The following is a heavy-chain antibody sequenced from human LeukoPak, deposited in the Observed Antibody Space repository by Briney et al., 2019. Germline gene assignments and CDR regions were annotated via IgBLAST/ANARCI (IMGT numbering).Heavy chain of an antibody. CDR1: GFTFSNYA. CDR3: ARGTRDTADAFDI. V-gene: IGHV3-23*01. J-gene: IGHJ3*02. CDR2: ISGSGGST. D-gene: IGHD5-18*01. Sequence: GGSLRLSCAASGFTFSNYAMSWVRQAPGKGLEWVSAISGSGGSTYYADSVKGRFTISRDNSKNTLYLQMNSLRAEDTAVYYCARGTRDTADAFDIWGQGTMVTVSS.